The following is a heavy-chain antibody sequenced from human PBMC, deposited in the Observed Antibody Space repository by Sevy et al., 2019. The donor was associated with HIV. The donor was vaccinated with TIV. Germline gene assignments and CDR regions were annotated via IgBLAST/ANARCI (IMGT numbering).Heavy chain of an antibody. D-gene: IGHD3-22*01. CDR2: IYYSGST. CDR1: GGSISSYY. V-gene: IGHV4-59*01. CDR3: ARDNSSRSMPDY. Sequence: ETLSLTCTVSGGSISSYYWSWIRQPPGKGLEWIGYIYYSGSTNYNPSLKSRVTISVDTSKNQFSLKLSSVTAADTAVYYCARDNSSRSMPDYWGQGTLVTVSS. J-gene: IGHJ4*02.